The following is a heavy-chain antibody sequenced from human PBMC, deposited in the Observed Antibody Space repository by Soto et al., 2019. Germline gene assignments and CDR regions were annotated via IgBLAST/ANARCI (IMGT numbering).Heavy chain of an antibody. V-gene: IGHV1-69*01. CDR1: GGTFSSYA. CDR2: IIPIFGTA. J-gene: IGHJ4*02. D-gene: IGHD3-10*01. Sequence: QVQLVQSGAEVKKPGSSVKVSCKASGGTFSSYAISWVRQAPGQGLEWMGGIIPIFGTANYAQKFQGRVTITADESTSTAYMELSSLRSEDTAVYYCARVFSQNMVRGHYFDYWGQGTPGHRLL. CDR3: ARVFSQNMVRGHYFDY.